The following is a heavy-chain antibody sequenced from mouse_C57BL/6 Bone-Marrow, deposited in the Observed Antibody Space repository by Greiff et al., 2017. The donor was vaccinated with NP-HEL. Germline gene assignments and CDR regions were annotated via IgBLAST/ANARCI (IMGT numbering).Heavy chain of an antibody. Sequence: QVQLKQSGAELARPGASVKLSCKASGYTFTSYGISWVKQRTGQGLEWIGEIYPRSGNTYYNEKFKGKATLTADKSSSTAYMELRSLTSEDSAVYFCARSPSNWVFAYWGQGTLVTVSA. CDR1: GYTFTSYG. D-gene: IGHD4-1*01. J-gene: IGHJ3*01. CDR3: ARSPSNWVFAY. CDR2: IYPRSGNT. V-gene: IGHV1-81*01.